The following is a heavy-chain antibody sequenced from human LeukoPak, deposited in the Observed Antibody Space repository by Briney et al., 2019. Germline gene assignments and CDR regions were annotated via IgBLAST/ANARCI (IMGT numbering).Heavy chain of an antibody. CDR2: ISWDGGST. V-gene: IGHV3-43*01. CDR3: AKELGGYSSSSIFDY. CDR1: GFTFDDYT. J-gene: IGHJ4*02. D-gene: IGHD6-6*01. Sequence: GGSLRLSCAASGFTFDDYTMHWVRQAPGKGLEWVSLISWDGGSTYYADSVKGRFTISRDNSKNSLYLQMNSLRTEDTALYYCAKELGGYSSSSIFDYWGQGTLVTVSS.